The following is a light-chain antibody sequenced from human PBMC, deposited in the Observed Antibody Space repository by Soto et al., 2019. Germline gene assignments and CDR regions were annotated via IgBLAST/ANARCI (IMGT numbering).Light chain of an antibody. Sequence: DIQMTQSPSTLSASVGDRVTITCRASQNINRWLAWYRQRPGKAPNLLIHKASTLEVGVPSRFSGSASGTEFTLTISSLQHDDFAVYFCLQYNVYPLSFGGGTKVDIK. CDR3: LQYNVYPLS. V-gene: IGKV1-5*03. J-gene: IGKJ4*01. CDR2: KAS. CDR1: QNINRW.